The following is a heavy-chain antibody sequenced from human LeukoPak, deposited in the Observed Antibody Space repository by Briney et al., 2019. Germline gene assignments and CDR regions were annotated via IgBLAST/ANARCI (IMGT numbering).Heavy chain of an antibody. V-gene: IGHV2-70*01. J-gene: IGHJ4*02. D-gene: IGHD3-22*01. CDR2: IDWDDDK. Sequence: SGPTLLNPPPPLTLTRTFSGFSLSTSGVCVSWIRQPPGKALEWLSLIDWDDDKYYSTSLKTRLTISKDTSQNQVVLTITNMDHVDTATYYCARSGSVRDSSGYDFDYWGQGTLVTVSS. CDR3: ARSGSVRDSSGYDFDY. CDR1: GFSLSTSGVC.